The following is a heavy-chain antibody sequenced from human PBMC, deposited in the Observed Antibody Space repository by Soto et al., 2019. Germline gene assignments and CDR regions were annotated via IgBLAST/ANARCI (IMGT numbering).Heavy chain of an antibody. J-gene: IGHJ5*02. V-gene: IGHV1-18*01. Sequence: QVQLVQSGAEVKKPGASVQVSCKASGYTFTSYGISWVRQAPGQGLEWMGWISAYNGNTNYAQKLQGRVTMTTDTSTSTAYMELRSLRSDDTAVYYCARDERRVPAAMSWFDPWGQGTLVTVSS. CDR3: ARDERRVPAAMSWFDP. D-gene: IGHD2-2*01. CDR1: GYTFTSYG. CDR2: ISAYNGNT.